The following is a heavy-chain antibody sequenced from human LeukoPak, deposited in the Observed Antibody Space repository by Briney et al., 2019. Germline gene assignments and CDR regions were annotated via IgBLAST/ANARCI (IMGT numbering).Heavy chain of an antibody. CDR2: ISSSSSYI. J-gene: IGHJ6*03. CDR1: GFTFSSYS. V-gene: IGHV3-21*01. CDR3: ARDDLELARGYYYYYMDV. Sequence: PGGSLRLSCAASGFTFSSYSTNWVCQAPGKGLEWVSSISSSSSYIYYADSVKGRFTISRDNAKNSLYLQMNSLRAEDTAVYYCARDDLELARGYYYYYMDVWGKGTTVTVSS. D-gene: IGHD1-26*01.